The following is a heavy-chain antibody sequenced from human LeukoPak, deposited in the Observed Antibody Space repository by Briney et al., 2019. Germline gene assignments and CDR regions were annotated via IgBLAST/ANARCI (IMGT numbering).Heavy chain of an antibody. D-gene: IGHD3-22*01. CDR1: GGSIGTDY. CDR3: ARQGAYYYDSSGLDY. CDR2: IYTTGST. Sequence: SETLSLTCTVSGGSIGTDYWSWIRQPAGKGLEWIGRIYTTGSTNYNPSLKSRVTISVDTSKNQFSLKLSSVTAADTAVYYCARQGAYYYDSSGLDYWGQGTLVTVSS. V-gene: IGHV4-4*07. J-gene: IGHJ4*02.